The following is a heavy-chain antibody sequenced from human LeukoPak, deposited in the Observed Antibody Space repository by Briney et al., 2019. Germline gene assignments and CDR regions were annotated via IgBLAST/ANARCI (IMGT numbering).Heavy chain of an antibody. Sequence: LGASPKISCKGSGYSFTSYWICRLRQVLGKSLEWMGIIYPGDSDTRYSPSFQGQVTISADKSISTAYLQWSSLKASDTAMYYCTAGTGISVDYWGQGTLVTVSS. CDR3: TAGTGISVDY. J-gene: IGHJ4*02. CDR2: IYPGDSDT. V-gene: IGHV5-51*01. D-gene: IGHD6-13*01. CDR1: GYSFTSYW.